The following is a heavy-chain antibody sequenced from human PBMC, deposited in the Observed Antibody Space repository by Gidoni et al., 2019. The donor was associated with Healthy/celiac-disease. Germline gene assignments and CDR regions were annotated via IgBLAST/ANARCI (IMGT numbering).Heavy chain of an antibody. CDR3: AKGGTYYYDSSVTY. Sequence: EVQLVESGGGLVQPGRSLRLSCAASGFTFDDYAMHWVRQVPGKGLEWVSGISWNRGSIGYADSVKGRFTISRDNAKNSLYLKMNSRRAEDTAWYYGAKGGTYYYDSSVTYWGQGTLVTVSS. CDR2: ISWNRGSI. CDR1: GFTFDDYA. J-gene: IGHJ4*02. D-gene: IGHD3-22*01. V-gene: IGHV3-9*01.